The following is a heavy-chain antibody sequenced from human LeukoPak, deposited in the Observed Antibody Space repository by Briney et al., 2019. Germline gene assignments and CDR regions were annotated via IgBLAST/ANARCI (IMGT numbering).Heavy chain of an antibody. CDR2: IKTRNEGGTS. Sequence: GGSLRLSCAASGFAFSNARMSWARQAPGKGLGWVDRIKTRNEGGTSEYAAPVKGRFTISRDDSKNTVHLQTNSLKTEDTGVYYCTKPDLLWVGEDVWGPGTTVTVSS. CDR3: TKPDLLWVGEDV. D-gene: IGHD2/OR15-2a*01. V-gene: IGHV3-15*01. CDR1: GFAFSNAR. J-gene: IGHJ6*02.